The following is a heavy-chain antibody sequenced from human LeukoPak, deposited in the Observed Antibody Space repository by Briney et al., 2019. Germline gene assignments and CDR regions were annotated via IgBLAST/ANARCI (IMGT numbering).Heavy chain of an antibody. Sequence: SETLSLTCAVYGGSFSGYYWSWIRQPPGKELEWIGEINHSGSTNYNPSLKSRVTISVDTSKNQFSLKLSSVTAADTAVYYCARGWRAYYFDYWGQGTLVTVSS. CDR3: ARGWRAYYFDY. J-gene: IGHJ4*02. V-gene: IGHV4-34*01. D-gene: IGHD1-1*01. CDR2: INHSGST. CDR1: GGSFSGYY.